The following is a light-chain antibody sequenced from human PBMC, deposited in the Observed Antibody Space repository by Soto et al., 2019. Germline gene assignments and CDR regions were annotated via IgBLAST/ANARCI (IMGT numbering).Light chain of an antibody. CDR2: GAS. V-gene: IGKV3-15*01. CDR1: QTVSNN. CDR3: QQYHNWPPWT. J-gene: IGKJ1*01. Sequence: EIVMTQSPATLSVSPGERVTLSCRASQTVSNNFAWYQQKPGQPPRLLIYGASSRATGVPGRFSGSGSGTEFSLTISSLQSEDSAVYYCQQYHNWPPWTFGQGTKVEI.